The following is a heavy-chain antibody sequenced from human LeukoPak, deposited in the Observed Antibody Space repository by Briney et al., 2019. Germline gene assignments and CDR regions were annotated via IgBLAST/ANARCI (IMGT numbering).Heavy chain of an antibody. Sequence: PSETLSLTCAVYGGSFSGYYWSWIRQPPGKGLEWIGEINHSGSTNYNPSLKSRVTISVDTSKNQFSLKLSSVTAADTAVYYCARHEDSGWFFRYWGQGTLVTVSS. V-gene: IGHV4-34*01. CDR1: GGSFSGYY. J-gene: IGHJ4*02. CDR2: INHSGST. D-gene: IGHD6-19*01. CDR3: ARHEDSGWFFRY.